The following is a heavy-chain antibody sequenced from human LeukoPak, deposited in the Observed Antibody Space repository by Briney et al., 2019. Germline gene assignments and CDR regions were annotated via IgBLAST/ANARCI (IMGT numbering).Heavy chain of an antibody. J-gene: IGHJ6*02. D-gene: IGHD4-11*01. Sequence: ASVKVSCKASGYTFTSYYMHWVRQAPGQGLEWMGIINPSGGSTSYAQKFQGRVTMTRDTPTSTVYMELSSLRSEDTAVYYCAREVTTAIGTHSYYYYGMDVWGQGTTVTVSS. V-gene: IGHV1-46*01. CDR1: GYTFTSYY. CDR3: AREVTTAIGTHSYYYYGMDV. CDR2: INPSGGST.